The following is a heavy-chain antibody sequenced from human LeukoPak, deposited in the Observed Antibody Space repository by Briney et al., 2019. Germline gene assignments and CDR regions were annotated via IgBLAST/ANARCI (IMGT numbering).Heavy chain of an antibody. D-gene: IGHD3-16*01. J-gene: IGHJ3*02. CDR1: GFTFSSYG. V-gene: IGHV3-30*02. CDR2: IRHDGSNK. CDR3: AKLVGVNALLAAFDI. Sequence: GGSLRLSCAASGFTFSSYGMHWVRQAPGKGLEWVAFIRHDGSNKYYADSVKGRFTISRDNSKNSLYLQMNSLRAEDTAVYYCAKLVGVNALLAAFDIWGQGTMVTVSS.